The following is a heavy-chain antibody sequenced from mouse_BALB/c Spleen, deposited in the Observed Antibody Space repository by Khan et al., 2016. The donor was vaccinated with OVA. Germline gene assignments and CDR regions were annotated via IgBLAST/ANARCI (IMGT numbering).Heavy chain of an antibody. Sequence: VQLQQSGAELVKPGASVKMSCTASGFNIKDTYMHWVKQRPEQSLEWIGRVDPASDNTKYDPQFQAKATITADPSSNIAYLQLSSLTSEDTAVYYWARSTALWPVGYWGQGTSGTVSS. V-gene: IGHV14-3*02. CDR2: VDPASDNT. CDR1: GFNIKDTY. D-gene: IGHD1-1*01. CDR3: ARSTALWPVGY. J-gene: IGHJ4*01.